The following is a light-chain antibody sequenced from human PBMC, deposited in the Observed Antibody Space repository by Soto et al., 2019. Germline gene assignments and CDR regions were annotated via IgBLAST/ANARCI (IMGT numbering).Light chain of an antibody. CDR3: QQFFTTPYT. CDR1: QTILYSSDNKNY. J-gene: IGKJ2*01. V-gene: IGKV4-1*01. Sequence: DIVMTQSPDSLAVSLGERATINCKSSQTILYSSDNKNYLAWYQQKPGQPPRLHIYWASSRDSGVPDRFAGSGSGTDFTLTITNLQAEDVAIYYCQQFFTTPYTFGQGTRLQI. CDR2: WAS.